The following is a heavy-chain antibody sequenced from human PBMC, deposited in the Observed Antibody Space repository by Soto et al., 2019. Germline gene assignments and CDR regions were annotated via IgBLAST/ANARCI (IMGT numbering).Heavy chain of an antibody. Sequence: ASVKVSCKASGYTFTGYYMHWVRQAPGQGLEWMGWINPNSGGTNYAQKFQGWVTMTRDTSISTAYMELSRLRSDDTAVYYCARDGGVGYRSSWWFGYWGQGTLVTVSS. D-gene: IGHD6-13*01. CDR1: GYTFTGYY. CDR2: INPNSGGT. CDR3: ARDGGVGYRSSWWFGY. V-gene: IGHV1-2*04. J-gene: IGHJ4*02.